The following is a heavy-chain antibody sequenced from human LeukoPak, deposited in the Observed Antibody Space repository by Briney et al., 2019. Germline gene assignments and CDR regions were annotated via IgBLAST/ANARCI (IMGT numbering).Heavy chain of an antibody. Sequence: SETLSLTCTVSGGSISSYYWSWIRQPPGKGLEWIGYIYYSGSTNYNPSLKSRVTISVDTSKNQFSLKLSSVTAADTAVYYCARGGGDFWSGYYTDSYMDVWGKGTTVTVSS. V-gene: IGHV4-59*01. CDR2: IYYSGST. CDR1: GGSISSYY. J-gene: IGHJ6*03. CDR3: ARGGGDFWSGYYTDSYMDV. D-gene: IGHD3-3*01.